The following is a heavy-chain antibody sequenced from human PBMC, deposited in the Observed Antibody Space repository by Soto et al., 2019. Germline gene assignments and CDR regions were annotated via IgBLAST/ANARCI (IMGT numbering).Heavy chain of an antibody. D-gene: IGHD3-16*02. Sequence: PGGSLRLSCAASGFIFSNQAMCWVRQGPGKGLEWVSCISDRGDETFFLDSVKGRFAISRGNSENMLFLQMSSLRAEDTAIYHCARRGTYRWGHFDFWGQGTQVTVSS. CDR1: GFIFSNQA. CDR3: ARRGTYRWGHFDF. J-gene: IGHJ4*02. CDR2: ISDRGDET. V-gene: IGHV3-23*01.